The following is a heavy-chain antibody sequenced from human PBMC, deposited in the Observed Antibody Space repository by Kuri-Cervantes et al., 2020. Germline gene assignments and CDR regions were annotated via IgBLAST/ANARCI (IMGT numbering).Heavy chain of an antibody. Sequence: LSLTCAASGFTFSSYGMHWVRQAPGKGLEWVAVIWYDGSNKYYADSVKGRFTISRDNSKNTLYLQMNSLRAEDTAVYYCARDTSYSSGRFSWGQGTLVTVSS. J-gene: IGHJ4*02. CDR1: GFTFSSYG. CDR3: ARDTSYSSGRFS. CDR2: IWYDGSNK. D-gene: IGHD6-19*01. V-gene: IGHV3-33*08.